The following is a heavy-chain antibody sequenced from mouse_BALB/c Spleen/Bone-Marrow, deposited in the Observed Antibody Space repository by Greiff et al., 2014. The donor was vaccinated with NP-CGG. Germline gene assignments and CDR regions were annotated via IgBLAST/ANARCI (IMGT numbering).Heavy chain of an antibody. CDR3: ARYYYGRSYSDD. CDR1: GFNIKDTY. J-gene: IGHJ2*01. Sequence: EVQLQQSXAELVKPGASVKLSCTASGFNIKDTYMHWVKQRPEQGLEWIGRIDPATGNTKYDPKFQGKATITADTSSNTAYLQRISRTTEDTAVYDWARYYYGRSYSDDWGQGTTLTVSS. CDR2: IDPATGNT. V-gene: IGHV14-3*02. D-gene: IGHD1-1*01.